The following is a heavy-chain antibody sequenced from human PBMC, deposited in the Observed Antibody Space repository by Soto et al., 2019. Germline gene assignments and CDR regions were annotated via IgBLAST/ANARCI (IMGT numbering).Heavy chain of an antibody. V-gene: IGHV4-39*01. Sequence: SSETLSLTCTVTGDSINNRSYYWGWIRQPPGKGLEWIGSIYYSGSTYNNPSLKSRVSMSVDTSKNQFSLKLRSVTAADTALYYCARQRTSVVTQAYFDSWGQGSLVTVSS. J-gene: IGHJ4*02. D-gene: IGHD2-21*02. CDR2: IYYSGST. CDR1: GDSINNRSYY. CDR3: ARQRTSVVTQAYFDS.